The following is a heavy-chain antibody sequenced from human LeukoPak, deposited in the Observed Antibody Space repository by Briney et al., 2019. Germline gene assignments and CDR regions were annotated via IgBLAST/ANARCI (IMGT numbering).Heavy chain of an antibody. CDR1: GGYISSSSYY. J-gene: IGHJ5*02. V-gene: IGHV4-39*07. Sequence: PSETLSLTCTVSGGYISSSSYYWGWIRQPPGKGLEWIGSIYYSGSTYYNPSLKSRVTISVDTSKNQFSLKLSSVTAADTAVYYCARRDSSGYYSWFDPWGQGTLVTVSS. D-gene: IGHD3-22*01. CDR2: IYYSGST. CDR3: ARRDSSGYYSWFDP.